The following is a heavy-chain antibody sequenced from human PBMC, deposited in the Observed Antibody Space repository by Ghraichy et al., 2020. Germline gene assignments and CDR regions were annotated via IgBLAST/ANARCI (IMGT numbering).Heavy chain of an antibody. CDR1: GFTFSSYA. D-gene: IGHD3-10*01. J-gene: IGHJ4*02. V-gene: IGHV3-23*01. CDR3: AKDFSRVTPLHFDY. CDR2: ISDSGGST. Sequence: GESLNISCAASGFTFSSYAMSWVRQAPGKGLEWVSAISDSGGSTYYADSVKGRFTISRDNSKNTLYLQMNSLRAEDTAVYYCAKDFSRVTPLHFDYWGQGTLVTVSS.